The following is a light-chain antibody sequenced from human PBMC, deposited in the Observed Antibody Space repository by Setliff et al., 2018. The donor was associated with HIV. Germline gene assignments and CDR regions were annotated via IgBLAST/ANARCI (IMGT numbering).Light chain of an antibody. V-gene: IGLV2-14*03. CDR3: TSYTGGNTRI. J-gene: IGLJ1*01. CDR1: SSDVGAYNF. CDR2: NVY. Sequence: QSVLTQPRSVSGSPGQSVTFSCTGSSSDVGAYNFVSWYQQHPGKAPKLIIYNVYNRPSGISSRFSGSKSGNTASLSISELRAEDETDYYCTSYTGGNTRIFGTGTKV.